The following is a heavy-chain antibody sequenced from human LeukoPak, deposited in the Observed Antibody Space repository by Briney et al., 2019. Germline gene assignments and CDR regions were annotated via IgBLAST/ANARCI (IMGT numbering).Heavy chain of an antibody. CDR1: GYTFTGHY. Sequence: GASVKVSCKASGYTFTGHYMHWVRQAPGQGLEWMGWINPNSGGTNYAQKFQGRVTMTRDTSISTAYMELSRLRSDDTAVYYCARDRTRYPSLYYYDSSGYLPPNNWFDPWGQGTLVTVSS. J-gene: IGHJ5*02. V-gene: IGHV1-2*02. CDR3: ARDRTRYPSLYYYDSSGYLPPNNWFDP. CDR2: INPNSGGT. D-gene: IGHD3-22*01.